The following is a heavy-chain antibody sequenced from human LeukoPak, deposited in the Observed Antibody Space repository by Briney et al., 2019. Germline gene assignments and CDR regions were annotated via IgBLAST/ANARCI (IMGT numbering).Heavy chain of an antibody. CDR2: INHSGST. V-gene: IGHV4-34*01. J-gene: IGHJ4*02. CDR1: GGSFSGYY. Sequence: SETLSLTCAVYGGSFSGYYWSWIRQPPGKGLEWIGEINHSGSTNYNPSLKSRVTISVDTSKNQFSLKLSSVTAADTAVYYWARGLYCSSTSCPCDYWGQGTLVTVSS. CDR3: ARGLYCSSTSCPCDY. D-gene: IGHD2-2*01.